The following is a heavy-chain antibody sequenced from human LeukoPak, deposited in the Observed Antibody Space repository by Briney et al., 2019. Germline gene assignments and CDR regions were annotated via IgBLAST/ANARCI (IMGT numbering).Heavy chain of an antibody. CDR1: GFTPTYYA. CDR2: TSYDGNKK. J-gene: IGHJ4*02. CDR3: ARSSYDYGGIEGPFDY. Sequence: PGGSLRLSCAASGFTPTYYAMHWVRQAPGKGLEWVAVTSYDGNKKYYADSVKGRFTISRDSSKNTLYLQMSSLRAEDTAVYYCARSSYDYGGIEGPFDYWGQGTLVTVSS. V-gene: IGHV3-30*15. D-gene: IGHD4-23*01.